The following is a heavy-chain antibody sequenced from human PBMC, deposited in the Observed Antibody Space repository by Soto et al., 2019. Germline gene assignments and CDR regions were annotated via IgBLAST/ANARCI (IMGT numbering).Heavy chain of an antibody. Sequence: QGQLVESGGGVVQPGTSLRLSCEASGFIFSRYGMHWVRQAPGKGLEWVAVISYDGSNKYYAESVKGRFIISRDKSENTMYLQMNSRRAEDTAVYYCAKDLGSGKPYYYYAMDVWGQGTTVTVSS. V-gene: IGHV3-30*18. J-gene: IGHJ6*02. CDR3: AKDLGSGKPYYYYAMDV. D-gene: IGHD3-10*01. CDR1: GFIFSRYG. CDR2: ISYDGSNK.